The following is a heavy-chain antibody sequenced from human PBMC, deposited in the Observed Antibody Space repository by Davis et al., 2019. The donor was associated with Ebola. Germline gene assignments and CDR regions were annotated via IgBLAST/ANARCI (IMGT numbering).Heavy chain of an antibody. CDR2: INPSGGNT. J-gene: IGHJ5*02. V-gene: IGHV1-46*01. CDR1: GYTFTNYG. D-gene: IGHD2-2*01. CDR3: ARRYCSSTSCQNNWFDP. Sequence: ASVKVSCKASGYTFTNYGITWVRRAPGQGLEWMGIINPSGGNTGYAQKFQGRVTMTRDTSTSTVYMELISLRSEDTAVYYCARRYCSSTSCQNNWFDPWGQGTLVTVSS.